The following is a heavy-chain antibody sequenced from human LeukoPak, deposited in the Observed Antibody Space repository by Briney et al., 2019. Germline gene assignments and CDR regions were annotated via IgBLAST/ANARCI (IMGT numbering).Heavy chain of an antibody. D-gene: IGHD6-13*01. Sequence: SETLSLTCTVSGGSISSYYWSWIRQPPGKGLEWIGYIYYSGSTNSHPSLKSRVTISVDTSKNQFSLKLSSVTAADTAVYYCARVTIAAAGTFWFDPWGQGTLVTVSS. V-gene: IGHV4-59*01. CDR3: ARVTIAAAGTFWFDP. CDR1: GGSISSYY. CDR2: IYYSGST. J-gene: IGHJ5*02.